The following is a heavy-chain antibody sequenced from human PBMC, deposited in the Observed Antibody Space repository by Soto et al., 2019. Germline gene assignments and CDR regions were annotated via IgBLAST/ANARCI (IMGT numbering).Heavy chain of an antibody. CDR2: IYYSGST. D-gene: IGHD3-10*01. J-gene: IGHJ5*02. CDR1: GCSISSYY. Sequence: SETLSLTCPVSGCSISSYYWSWIRQPPGKGLEWIGYIYYSGSTNYNPSLKSRVTISVDTSKNQFSLKLSSVTAADTAVYYCARDRRGYYYGSGSYSSFDPWGQGTLVTVSS. V-gene: IGHV4-59*01. CDR3: ARDRRGYYYGSGSYSSFDP.